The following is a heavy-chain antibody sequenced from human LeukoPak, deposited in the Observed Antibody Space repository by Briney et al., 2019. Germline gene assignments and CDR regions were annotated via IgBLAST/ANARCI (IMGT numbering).Heavy chain of an antibody. D-gene: IGHD1-20*01. CDR1: GFTFSGYW. J-gene: IGHJ4*02. Sequence: GGSLRLSCAASGFTFSGYWMSWVRQAPGKGLEWVANIKQDGSEKYYVDSVKGRFTISRDNAKNSLYLQMNSLRAEDTAVYYCARDPDNYYFDYWGQGTLVTVSS. CDR3: ARDPDNYYFDY. CDR2: IKQDGSEK. V-gene: IGHV3-7*01.